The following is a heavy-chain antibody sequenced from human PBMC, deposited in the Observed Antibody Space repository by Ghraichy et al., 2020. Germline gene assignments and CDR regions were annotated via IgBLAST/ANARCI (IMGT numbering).Heavy chain of an antibody. V-gene: IGHV4-34*01. Sequence: SETLSLTCAVDGGSHWSWIRQAPGKGLEWIGEISQDENEGTNYNPSLKSRVTMSADTSKNQFSLKLTSVTAADTAVYYCARGHDHSKTGYWGQGTLVTVSS. CDR2: ISQDENEGT. CDR3: ARGHDHSKTGY. J-gene: IGHJ4*02. CDR1: GGSH. D-gene: IGHD4-11*01.